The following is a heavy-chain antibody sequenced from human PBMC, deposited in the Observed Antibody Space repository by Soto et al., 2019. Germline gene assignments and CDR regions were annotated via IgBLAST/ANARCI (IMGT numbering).Heavy chain of an antibody. CDR3: ARGGGATFTHYYYYMDV. D-gene: IGHD1-26*01. Sequence: QVPLVQSGAEVKKPGASVKVSCEASGYTFSTYEMHWVRQAPGQRPEWMGWLNGGNGKSKYSETLQGRVTFTRDTSASTAYMELTSLRSEDTAVYYCARGGGATFTHYYYYMDVWGTGTTVTVSS. J-gene: IGHJ6*03. CDR2: LNGGNGKS. V-gene: IGHV1-3*01. CDR1: GYTFSTYE.